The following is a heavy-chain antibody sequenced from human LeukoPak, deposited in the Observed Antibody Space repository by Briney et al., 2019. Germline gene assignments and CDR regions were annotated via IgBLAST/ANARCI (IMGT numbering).Heavy chain of an antibody. V-gene: IGHV1-8*01. D-gene: IGHD2-15*01. CDR2: MNPNSGNT. J-gene: IGHJ6*03. CDR3: ARGHRVWEQVVVVVALGYYYYYYMDV. Sequence: ASVKVSCNASGYTFTSYDINWVRQATGQGLEGMGWMNPNSGNTGYAQKFQGRVTMTRNTSISTAYMELSSLRSEDTAVYYCARGHRVWEQVVVVVALGYYYYYYMDVWGKGTTVTVSS. CDR1: GYTFTSYD.